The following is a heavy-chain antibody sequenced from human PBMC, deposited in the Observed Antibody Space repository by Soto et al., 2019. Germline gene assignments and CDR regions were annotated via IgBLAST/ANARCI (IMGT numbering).Heavy chain of an antibody. CDR3: AREKRGCSSSSCYGPDY. CDR2: ISYSGST. CDR1: GGSISSGDYF. V-gene: IGHV4-30-4*01. J-gene: IGHJ4*02. D-gene: IGHD2-2*01. Sequence: TLSLPCTVSGGSISSGDYFWSWIRQPTGKGLEWIGYISYSGSTYYNPSLMSRVTMSVDTSKNQFSLDLTSVTAAATAVYYCAREKRGCSSSSCYGPDYWGQGTLVTVSS.